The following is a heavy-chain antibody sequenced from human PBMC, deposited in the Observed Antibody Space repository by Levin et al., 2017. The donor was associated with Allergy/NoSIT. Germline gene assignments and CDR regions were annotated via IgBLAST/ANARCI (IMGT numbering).Heavy chain of an antibody. D-gene: IGHD3-3*01. J-gene: IGHJ4*02. CDR2: ISSSSSYI. CDR3: ARCDFWSGYCGY. V-gene: IGHV3-21*01. Sequence: GGSLRLSCAASGFTFSSYSMNWVRQAPGKGLEWVSSISSSSSYIYYADSVKGRFTISRDNAKNSLYLQMNSLRAEDTAVYYCARCDFWSGYCGYWGQGTLVTVSS. CDR1: GFTFSSYS.